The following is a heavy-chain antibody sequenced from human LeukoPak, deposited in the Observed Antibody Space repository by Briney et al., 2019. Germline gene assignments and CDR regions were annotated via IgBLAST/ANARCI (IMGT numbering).Heavy chain of an antibody. CDR2: IRYDGSSK. CDR3: AKGRVVGASPGDY. V-gene: IGHV3-30*02. D-gene: IGHD1-26*01. CDR1: GFTFSSYG. J-gene: IGHJ4*02. Sequence: GGSLRLSCAASGFTFSSYGMHWVRQAPGKGLEWVSFIRYDGSSKFYADSVKGRFTISRDNSKTTLFLQMNSLRAEDTAVYYCAKGRVVGASPGDYWGQGTLVTVSS.